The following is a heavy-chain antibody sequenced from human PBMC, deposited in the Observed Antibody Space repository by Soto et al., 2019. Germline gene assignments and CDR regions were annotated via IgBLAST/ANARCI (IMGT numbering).Heavy chain of an antibody. CDR3: TTDDRWELTPFDY. Sequence: AGGSLRLSCAASGFTFINAWMSWGRQAPGKGLEWVGRIKSKTNGGTTDYAAPVKGRFTISRDDSKNTLYLQMNSLKTEDTAVYYCTTDDRWELTPFDYWGQGTLVTVSS. J-gene: IGHJ4*02. D-gene: IGHD1-26*01. CDR2: IKSKTNGGTT. CDR1: GFTFINAW. V-gene: IGHV3-15*01.